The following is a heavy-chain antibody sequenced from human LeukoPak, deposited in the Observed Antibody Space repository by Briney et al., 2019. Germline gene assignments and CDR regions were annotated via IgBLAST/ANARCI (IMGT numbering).Heavy chain of an antibody. CDR1: GFTFSGYE. V-gene: IGHV3-48*03. J-gene: IGHJ4*02. CDR2: ISSSGSTI. Sequence: GGSLRLSCAASGFTFSGYEMDWVRQAPGKGLEWVSYISSSGSTIYYADSVKGRFTISRDNAKNSLYLQMNSLRAEDTAVYYCARSNWGLGNYFDYWGQGTLVTVSS. D-gene: IGHD7-27*01. CDR3: ARSNWGLGNYFDY.